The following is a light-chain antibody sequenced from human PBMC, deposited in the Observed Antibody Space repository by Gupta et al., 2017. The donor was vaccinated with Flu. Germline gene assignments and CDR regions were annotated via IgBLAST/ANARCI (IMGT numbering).Light chain of an antibody. J-gene: IGLJ3*02. Sequence: QSALTQPASLSGSPGQSITISCTGTSSDVGGYNYVSWYQHHPGKAPKLMIYEVINRPSGVSNRFSGSKSGNTGSLTSSGFQAEDEADYYCSSYTSSNSLEFGGGTKLTV. CDR2: EVI. CDR3: SSYTSSNSLE. V-gene: IGLV2-14*01. CDR1: SSDVGGYNY.